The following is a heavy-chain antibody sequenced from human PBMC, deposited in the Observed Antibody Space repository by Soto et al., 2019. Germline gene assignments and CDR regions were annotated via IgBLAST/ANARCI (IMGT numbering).Heavy chain of an antibody. CDR1: GGTFSSYA. CDR2: IIPIFGTA. V-gene: IGHV1-69*01. D-gene: IGHD6-13*01. Sequence: QVQLVQSGAEVKKPGSSVKVSCKACGGTFSSYAISWVRQAPGQGLEWMGGIIPIFGTANYAQKFQGRVTITADESTSTAYMELSSLRSEDTAVYYCARDPRTAAAGIGGVWFDPWGQGTLVTVSS. J-gene: IGHJ5*02. CDR3: ARDPRTAAAGIGGVWFDP.